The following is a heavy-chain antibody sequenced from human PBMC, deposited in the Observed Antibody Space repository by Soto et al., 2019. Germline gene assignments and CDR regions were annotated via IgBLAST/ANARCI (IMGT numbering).Heavy chain of an antibody. V-gene: IGHV4-38-2*01. CDR3: AKKGYYYDSSGYYYYFDY. Sequence: SETLSLTCAVSGYSISSGYYLGWILQPPWKGLEWIGSIYHSGSTYYNSSLKSRVTISVDTSKNQFSLKLSSVTAADTAVYYCAKKGYYYDSSGYYYYFDYWGQGTLVTVSS. D-gene: IGHD3-22*01. J-gene: IGHJ4*02. CDR1: GYSISSGYY. CDR2: IYHSGST.